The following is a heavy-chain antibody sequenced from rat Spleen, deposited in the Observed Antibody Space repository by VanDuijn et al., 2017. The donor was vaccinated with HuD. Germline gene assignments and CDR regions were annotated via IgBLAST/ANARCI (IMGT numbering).Heavy chain of an antibody. J-gene: IGHJ2*01. Sequence: QVQLKESGPGLVQPSQTLSLTCTVSGFSLSSYGVLWVRQPPGKSLEWMGGIWGDESTDYNSALKSRLTISRDTSKSQVFLKMNSVQTEDTAMYFCARLGDSWGQGVMVTVSS. CDR1: GFSLSSYG. V-gene: IGHV2-13*01. CDR2: IWGDEST. CDR3: ARLGDS. D-gene: IGHD5-1*01.